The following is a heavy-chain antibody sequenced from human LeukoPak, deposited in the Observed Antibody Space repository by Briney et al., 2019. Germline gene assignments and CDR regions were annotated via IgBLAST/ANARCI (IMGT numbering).Heavy chain of an antibody. V-gene: IGHV4-39*07. J-gene: IGHJ4*02. D-gene: IGHD3-16*01. CDR2: IYYSGST. CDR3: ARGDAWGYFDY. CDR1: GGSISSSSYY. Sequence: SETLSLTCTVSGGSISSSSYYWGWIRQPPGKGLEWIGSIYYSGSTYYNPSLKSRVTISVDTSKNQFSLKLSSVTAADTAVYYCARGDAWGYFDYWGQGTLVTVSS.